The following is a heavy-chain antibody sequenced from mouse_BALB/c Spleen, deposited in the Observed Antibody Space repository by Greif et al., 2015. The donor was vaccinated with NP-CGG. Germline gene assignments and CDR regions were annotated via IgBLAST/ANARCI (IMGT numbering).Heavy chain of an antibody. D-gene: IGHD2-1*01. Sequence: VQLQQSGAELAKPGASVKMSCKASCYTFTSYWMHWVKQRPGQGLEWIGYINPSTGYTEYNQKFKDKATLTADKSSSTAYMQLSSLTSEDSAVYYCARYGNYYFDYWGQGTTLTVSS. J-gene: IGHJ2*01. V-gene: IGHV1-7*01. CDR3: ARYGNYYFDY. CDR1: CYTFTSYW. CDR2: INPSTGYT.